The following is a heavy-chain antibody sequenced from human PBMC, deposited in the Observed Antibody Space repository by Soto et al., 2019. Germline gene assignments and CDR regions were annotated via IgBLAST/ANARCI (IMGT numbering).Heavy chain of an antibody. V-gene: IGHV4-34*01. J-gene: IGHJ6*02. D-gene: IGHD6-13*01. CDR2: INHSGST. CDR1: GGSFSGFY. CDR3: ARGTRGHGAADGYSYYYGMDV. Sequence: SETLSLTCAVYGGSFSGFYWSWIRQPPGKGLEWIGEINHSGSTNYNPSLKSRVTISVDTSKNQFSLKLSSVTAADTAVYYCARGTRGHGAADGYSYYYGMDVWGQGTTVTVSS.